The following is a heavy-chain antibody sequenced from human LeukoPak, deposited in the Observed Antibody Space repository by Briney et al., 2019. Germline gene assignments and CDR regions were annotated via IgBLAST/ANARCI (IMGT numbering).Heavy chain of an antibody. Sequence: GGSLRLSCAASGFTFNSYSMNWVRQAPGKGLEWVSYISGYSITIYYADSVKGRFTISRDNAKKSLYLQMNNLRAEDTAVYYCARDPAHYDLWNGQDFWGQGRLVTVSS. D-gene: IGHD3-3*01. V-gene: IGHV3-48*01. J-gene: IGHJ4*02. CDR1: GFTFNSYS. CDR2: ISGYSITI. CDR3: ARDPAHYDLWNGQDF.